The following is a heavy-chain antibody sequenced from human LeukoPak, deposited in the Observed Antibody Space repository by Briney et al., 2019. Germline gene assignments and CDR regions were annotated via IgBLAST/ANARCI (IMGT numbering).Heavy chain of an antibody. CDR1: GFTFNNYP. CDR2: VSGSGGST. Sequence: PGGSLRLSCAASGFTFNNYPMSWVRQAPGRGLEWVAIVSGSGGSTYYADSVKGRFSISRGNSKDTLYLQMNSLRAEDSAIYYCAKRVSYSSGSHFDYWGQGTLVTVSS. CDR3: AKRVSYSSGSHFDY. D-gene: IGHD3-10*01. J-gene: IGHJ4*02. V-gene: IGHV3-23*01.